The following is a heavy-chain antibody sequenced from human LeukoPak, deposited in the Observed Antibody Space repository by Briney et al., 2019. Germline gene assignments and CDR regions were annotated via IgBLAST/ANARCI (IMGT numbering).Heavy chain of an antibody. Sequence: QPGGSLILSCAASGFTFSSYGMHWVRPAPGKGLEWVAFIRYDGSNKYYAESVKGRLTISRDNSKNTLYLQMNSLRAEDTAVYYCAKDLREGYYDSSGTFDYWGQGTLVTVSS. CDR3: AKDLREGYYDSSGTFDY. J-gene: IGHJ4*02. CDR2: IRYDGSNK. V-gene: IGHV3-30*02. D-gene: IGHD3-22*01. CDR1: GFTFSSYG.